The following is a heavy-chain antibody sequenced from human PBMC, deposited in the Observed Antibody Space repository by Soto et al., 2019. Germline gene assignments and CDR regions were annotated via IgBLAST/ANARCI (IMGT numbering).Heavy chain of an antibody. CDR3: AKESVQQWLVSY. V-gene: IGHV3-30*18. CDR1: GFTFSSYG. Sequence: PGGSLRLSCAASGFTFSSYGMHWVRQAPGKGLEWVAVISYDGSNKYYADSVKGRFTISRDNSKNTLYLQMNSLRAEDTAVYCCAKESVQQWLVSYWGQGTLVTVSS. J-gene: IGHJ4*02. D-gene: IGHD6-19*01. CDR2: ISYDGSNK.